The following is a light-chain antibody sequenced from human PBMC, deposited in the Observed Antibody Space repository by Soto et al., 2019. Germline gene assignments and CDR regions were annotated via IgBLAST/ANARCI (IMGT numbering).Light chain of an antibody. CDR1: SSDVGRYDY. CDR3: SSYTSSSAPPYV. CDR2: EVN. V-gene: IGLV2-14*01. J-gene: IGLJ1*01. Sequence: QSALTQPASVSGSPGQSITISCTGTSSDVGRYDYVSWYQQHPDKAPKLIIYEVNNRPSGVSNRFSGSKSGNTASLTISGLQAEDEGDYYCSSYTSSSAPPYVLGAGTKVTVL.